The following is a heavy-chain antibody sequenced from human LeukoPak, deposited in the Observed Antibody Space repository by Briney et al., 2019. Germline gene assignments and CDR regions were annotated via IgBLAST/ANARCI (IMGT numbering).Heavy chain of an antibody. CDR2: INPNSGGT. J-gene: IGHJ4*02. D-gene: IGHD4-17*01. CDR3: AREADAAGYGALFDY. CDR1: GYTFTGYY. Sequence: ASVKVSCEASGYTFTGYYMHWVRQAPGQGLEWMGWINPNSGGTNYAQKFQGRVTMTRDTSISTAYMELSRLRSDDTAVYYCAREADAAGYGALFDYWGQGTLVTVSS. V-gene: IGHV1-2*02.